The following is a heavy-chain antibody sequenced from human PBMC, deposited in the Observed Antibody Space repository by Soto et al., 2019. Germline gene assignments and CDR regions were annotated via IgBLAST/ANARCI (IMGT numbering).Heavy chain of an antibody. Sequence: SETLSLTCTVSGGSVSSGDYYWSWIRQPPGKGLEWIGYIYYSGNTNYNPSLKSRVIISVDTSKNLFSLKLTSVTAADTAVYYCARIPVDTSMVYWLDPWGQGTLVTVSS. CDR2: IYYSGNT. J-gene: IGHJ5*02. CDR1: GGSVSSGDYY. CDR3: ARIPVDTSMVYWLDP. D-gene: IGHD5-18*01. V-gene: IGHV4-61*08.